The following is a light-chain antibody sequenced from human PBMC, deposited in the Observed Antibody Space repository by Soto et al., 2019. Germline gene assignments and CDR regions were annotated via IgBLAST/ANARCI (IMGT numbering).Light chain of an antibody. J-gene: IGKJ4*01. CDR3: QQRSNWPALT. CDR2: EAS. V-gene: IGKV3-11*01. Sequence: EIVLTQSPATLSLSPGERATLSCRASQSISSYLAWYQQKPGQAPRLLIYEASNRATGIPARFSGSGCGTDFTLTLSSLEPEDFAVYYWQQRSNWPALTLGGGTKVEIK. CDR1: QSISSY.